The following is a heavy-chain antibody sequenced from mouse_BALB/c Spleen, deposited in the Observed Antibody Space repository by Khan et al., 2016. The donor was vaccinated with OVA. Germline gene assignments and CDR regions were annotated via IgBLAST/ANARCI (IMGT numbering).Heavy chain of an antibody. D-gene: IGHD1-1*01. CDR2: ITPNNGGT. V-gene: IGHV1-18*01. Sequence: EVQLQQSGPELVKPGASVRISCKASGYTFTDYNMDWVKQSHGKSLEWIGDITPNNGGTIYNQKFKGKATLTVDKSSSTAYMELRSLTSENTAVYYCTRGVHGSPFDYWGQGTTLTVSS. CDR3: TRGVHGSPFDY. CDR1: GYTFTDYN. J-gene: IGHJ2*01.